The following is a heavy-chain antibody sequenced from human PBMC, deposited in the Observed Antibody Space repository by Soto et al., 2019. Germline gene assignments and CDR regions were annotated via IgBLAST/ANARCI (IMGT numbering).Heavy chain of an antibody. D-gene: IGHD3-10*01. CDR3: ARDRGWRYYFDY. J-gene: IGHJ4*02. V-gene: IGHV3-33*08. CDR2: IWHDGTNK. Sequence: SLRLSCAASGFILSDHYMDWVRQAPGKGLEWVAMIWHDGTNKYYVDSVKGRFTISRDNSKSTLFLQMNSLRPEDTAVYYCARDRGWRYYFDYWGQGTLVTVSS. CDR1: GFILSDHY.